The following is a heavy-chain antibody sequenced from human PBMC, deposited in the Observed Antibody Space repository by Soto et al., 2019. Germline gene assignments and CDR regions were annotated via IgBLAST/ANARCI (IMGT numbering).Heavy chain of an antibody. V-gene: IGHV4-61*01. CDR1: GASVGSGSFY. D-gene: IGHD2-2*01. CDR2: VYPSGST. CDR3: ATGRSEVVPGAMDT. Sequence: PSETLSLTCTVSGASVGSGSFYWSWIRQPPGKGLEWIGRVYPSGSTTYNPSLKSRLTMSVDTSKNQFSLRLTSMTAADTAVYYCATGRSEVVPGAMDTWGQGTLVTVSS. J-gene: IGHJ5*02.